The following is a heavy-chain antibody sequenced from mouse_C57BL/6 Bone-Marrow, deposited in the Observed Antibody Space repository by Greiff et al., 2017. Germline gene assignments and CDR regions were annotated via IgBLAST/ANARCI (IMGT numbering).Heavy chain of an antibody. CDR3: ARRGWYFDV. CDR2: IDPSDSET. Sequence: VQLQQPGAELVRPGSSVTLSCKASGYTFTSYWMHWVKQRPIQGLEWIGNIDPSDSETHYNQQFKDKATLTVDKSSSTAYMQLSSLTSEDSAVYYCARRGWYFDVWGTGTTVTVSS. CDR1: GYTFTSYW. V-gene: IGHV1-52*01. J-gene: IGHJ1*03.